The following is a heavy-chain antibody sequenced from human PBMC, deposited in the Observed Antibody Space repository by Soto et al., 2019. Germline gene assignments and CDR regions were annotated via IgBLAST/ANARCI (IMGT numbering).Heavy chain of an antibody. CDR2: FRGNGDGT. D-gene: IGHD3-10*01. J-gene: IGHJ3*02. Sequence: EVQLLESGGGLIQPVGSLRLSCAASGFTFSSYAMSWVRQAPGKGLEWVSTFRGNGDGTYYADSVRGRFTVSRDNSKNTLYLQMNGLRGGDTAIYYCAKGPDPGAFDIWGQGTMVTVSS. V-gene: IGHV3-23*01. CDR1: GFTFSSYA. CDR3: AKGPDPGAFDI.